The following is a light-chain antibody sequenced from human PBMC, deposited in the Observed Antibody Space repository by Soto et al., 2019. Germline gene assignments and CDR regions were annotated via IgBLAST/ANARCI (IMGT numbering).Light chain of an antibody. CDR1: SSDVGAYNF. J-gene: IGLJ3*02. Sequence: QSALTQPASVSGSPGQSITISCTGTSSDVGAYNFVSWFQLHPGKAPNLMIYEVTNRPSGVSTRFSGSKSVNTASLTISGLQAEDEADYYCYSYTSSTTWVFGGGTKLTVL. CDR3: YSYTSSTTWV. V-gene: IGLV2-14*01. CDR2: EVT.